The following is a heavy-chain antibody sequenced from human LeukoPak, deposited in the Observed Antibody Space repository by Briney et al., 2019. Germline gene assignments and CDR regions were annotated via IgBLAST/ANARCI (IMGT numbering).Heavy chain of an antibody. CDR3: ARGNLYYYGSGSYPDSFDY. J-gene: IGHJ4*02. D-gene: IGHD3-10*01. Sequence: PSETLSLTCTVSGGSISSSRYYWGWIRQPPGKGPEWIGSMYYSGSTYYNPSLKSRLTISVDTSKNQFSLKLSSVTAADTAVYYCARGNLYYYGSGSYPDSFDYWGQGTLVTVSS. V-gene: IGHV4-39*01. CDR2: MYYSGST. CDR1: GGSISSSRYY.